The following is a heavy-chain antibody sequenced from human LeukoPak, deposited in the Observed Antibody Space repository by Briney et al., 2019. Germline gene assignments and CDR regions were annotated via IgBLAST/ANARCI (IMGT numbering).Heavy chain of an antibody. V-gene: IGHV1-18*01. J-gene: IGHJ5*02. CDR3: AKDRTVTTRAFWFDP. CDR1: GYTFITYG. Sequence: ASVKVSCTASGYTFITYGFTWVRQAPGQGLEWMGWISAYNGNTNYAQKLQGRVTMTTDTSTSTAYMELRSLRSDDTAVYYCAKDRTVTTRAFWFDPWGQGTLVTVSS. CDR2: ISAYNGNT. D-gene: IGHD4-17*01.